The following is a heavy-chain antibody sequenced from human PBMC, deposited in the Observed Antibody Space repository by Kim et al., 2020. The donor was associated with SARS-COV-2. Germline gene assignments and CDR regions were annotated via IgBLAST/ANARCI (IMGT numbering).Heavy chain of an antibody. CDR3: AKDGRSHTPGY. D-gene: IGHD6-13*01. V-gene: IGHV3-23*01. J-gene: IGHJ4*02. CDR2: ISDSGGRT. CDR1: GFTFSSYD. Sequence: GGSLRLSCAVSGFTFSSYDMSWVRQAPGKGLEWVSGISDSGGRTSYADSVKGRFTASRDNSKNTVYLQMSSLRADDTAVYYCAKDGRSHTPGYWGQGTLVTVSS.